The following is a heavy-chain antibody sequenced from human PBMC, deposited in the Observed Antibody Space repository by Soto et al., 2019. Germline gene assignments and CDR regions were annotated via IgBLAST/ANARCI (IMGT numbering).Heavy chain of an antibody. D-gene: IGHD6-6*01. CDR2: ITGSGGSI. V-gene: IGHV3-23*01. Sequence: EVQLLESGGGLVQPGESQRLSCAASGFTFGSCAMSWVRQAPGQGLEWVSTITGSGGSIYYAESVKGRFTISRDNSKNTLYMQINSLRAEDTAVYYCAKKVDHYSSSPFDYWGQGTLVTVSS. CDR1: GFTFGSCA. CDR3: AKKVDHYSSSPFDY. J-gene: IGHJ4*02.